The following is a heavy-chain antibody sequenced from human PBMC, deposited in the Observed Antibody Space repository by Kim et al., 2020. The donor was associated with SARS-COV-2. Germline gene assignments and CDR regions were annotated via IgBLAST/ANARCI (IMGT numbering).Heavy chain of an antibody. J-gene: IGHJ4*02. D-gene: IGHD2-15*01. V-gene: IGHV3-21*01. CDR2: DI. CDR3: ARGAQVVAD. Sequence: DIYYEDSVKCRFTSSRDNAKNSLYLQMSGLRAEDRAVYYCARGAQVVADWGQATLVPVSS.